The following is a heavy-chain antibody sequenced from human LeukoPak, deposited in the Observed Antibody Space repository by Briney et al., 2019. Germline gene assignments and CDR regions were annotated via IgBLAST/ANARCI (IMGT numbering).Heavy chain of an antibody. CDR3: AGVGQQLFFDY. V-gene: IGHV3-33*01. D-gene: IGHD6-13*01. Sequence: GGSLRLSCAASGFTFSNYGMHWVRQAPGKGLEWVAVIWYDGSNGYYADSVKGRFTISRDNSKNTLYLQMNSLRAEDTAVYYCAGVGQQLFFDYWGQGTLVTVSS. CDR2: IWYDGSNG. CDR1: GFTFSNYG. J-gene: IGHJ4*02.